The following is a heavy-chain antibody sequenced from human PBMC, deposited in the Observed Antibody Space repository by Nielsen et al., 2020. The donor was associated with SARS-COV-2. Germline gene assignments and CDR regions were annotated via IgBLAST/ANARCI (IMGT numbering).Heavy chain of an antibody. J-gene: IGHJ3*02. Sequence: GESLKISCAASGFTFSSYWMNWVRQAPGKGLEWVSYISSSSSTIYYADSVKGRFTISRDNAKNSLYLQMNSLRAEDTAVYYCARELFLDAFDIWGQGTMVTVSS. V-gene: IGHV3-48*04. CDR2: ISSSSSTI. CDR3: ARELFLDAFDI. CDR1: GFTFSSYW. D-gene: IGHD2-21*01.